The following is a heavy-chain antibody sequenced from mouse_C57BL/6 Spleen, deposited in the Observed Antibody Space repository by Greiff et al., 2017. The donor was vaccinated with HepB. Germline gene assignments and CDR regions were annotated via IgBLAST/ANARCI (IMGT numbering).Heavy chain of an antibody. CDR3: TRTTTVVAHWYFDV. CDR1: GFTFSDAW. V-gene: IGHV6-6*01. J-gene: IGHJ1*03. Sequence: EVKLEESGGGLVQPGGSMKLSCAASGFTFSDAWMDWVRQSPEKGLEWVAEIRNKANNHATYYAESVKGRFTISRDDSKSSVYLQMNSLRAEDTGIYYCTRTTTVVAHWYFDVWGTGTTVTVSS. D-gene: IGHD1-1*01. CDR2: IRNKANNHAT.